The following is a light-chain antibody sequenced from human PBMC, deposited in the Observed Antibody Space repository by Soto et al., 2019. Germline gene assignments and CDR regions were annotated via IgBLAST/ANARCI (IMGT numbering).Light chain of an antibody. Sequence: QSVLTQPASVSGSPGQSITISCTGTSSDVGGYNYVSLYQQHPGKAPKLMIYDVSNRPSGVSNRFSGSKSGNTASLTISGLQAEDEADYYCSSYTSSSPYVFGPGTKVTVL. V-gene: IGLV2-14*01. J-gene: IGLJ1*01. CDR3: SSYTSSSPYV. CDR1: SSDVGGYNY. CDR2: DVS.